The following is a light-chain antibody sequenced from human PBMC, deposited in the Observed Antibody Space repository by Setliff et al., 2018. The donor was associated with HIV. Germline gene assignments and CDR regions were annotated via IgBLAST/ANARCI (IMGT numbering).Light chain of an antibody. Sequence: QSALTQPASVSGSPGQSITISCTGTSSDVGAYNYVSWYQQHPGKAPKLIIYDVSDRPSGVSRRFSGSKSGHTASLTISGLLPEDEADYFCASYSSDNWGYALGSGTKGTVL. V-gene: IGLV2-14*01. CDR3: ASYSSDNWGYA. J-gene: IGLJ1*01. CDR1: SSDVGAYNY. CDR2: DVS.